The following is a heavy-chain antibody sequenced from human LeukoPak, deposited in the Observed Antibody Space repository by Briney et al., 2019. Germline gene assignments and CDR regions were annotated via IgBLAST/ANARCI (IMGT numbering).Heavy chain of an antibody. CDR1: GYTFTSYG. V-gene: IGHV1-18*01. CDR3: ARDTYCSGGSCYSYGEDY. CDR2: ISAYNANT. D-gene: IGHD2-15*01. Sequence: GASVKVSCKASGYTFTSYGISWVRQAPGQGLEWMGWISAYNANTNYAQKLQGRVTMTTDTSTSTAYMELRSLRSDDTAVYYCARDTYCSGGSCYSYGEDYWGQGTLVTVSS. J-gene: IGHJ4*02.